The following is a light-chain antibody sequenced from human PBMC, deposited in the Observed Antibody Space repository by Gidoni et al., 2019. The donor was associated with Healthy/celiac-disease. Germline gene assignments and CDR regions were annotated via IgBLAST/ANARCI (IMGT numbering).Light chain of an antibody. CDR2: GAS. V-gene: IGKV3-20*01. J-gene: IGKJ2*01. CDR3: QQYGSSPYT. Sequence: IVLTQSPGTLSLSPGERATLSCMASQSVSSSYLAWYQQKPGQAPRLLIYGASSRATGSPDRFSGSGAGTDFTLTISRLEPEDFAVYYCQQYGSSPYTFGQGTKLEIK. CDR1: QSVSSSY.